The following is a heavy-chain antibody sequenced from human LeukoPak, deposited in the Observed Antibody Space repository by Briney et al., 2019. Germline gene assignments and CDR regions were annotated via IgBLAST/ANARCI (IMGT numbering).Heavy chain of an antibody. CDR2: IYQSGST. V-gene: IGHV4-38-2*02. J-gene: IGHJ4*02. CDR1: SYSISRGYY. Sequence: SETLSLTCSVSSYSISRGYYWGWIRQSPGKGLEWIGNIYQSGSTSYNPSLKSRVTISLDMSKNQFSLKLSSVTAADTAVYYCVREGPIRFLEQIDYWGQGTLVTVSS. CDR3: VREGPIRFLEQIDY. D-gene: IGHD3-3*01.